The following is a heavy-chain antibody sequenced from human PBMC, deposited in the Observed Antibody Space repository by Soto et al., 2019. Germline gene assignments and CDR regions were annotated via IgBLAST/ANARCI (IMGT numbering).Heavy chain of an antibody. Sequence: GGSLRLSCATSGFTFSSDWMHWVRQAPGKGLVWVSRIKSKTDGGTTDYAAPVKGRFTISRDDSKNTLYLQMNSLKTEDTAVYYCTTRGIVGATTNYYGMDVWGQGTTVTVSS. CDR2: IKSKTDGGTT. V-gene: IGHV3-15*07. CDR1: GFTFSSDW. D-gene: IGHD1-26*01. J-gene: IGHJ6*02. CDR3: TTRGIVGATTNYYGMDV.